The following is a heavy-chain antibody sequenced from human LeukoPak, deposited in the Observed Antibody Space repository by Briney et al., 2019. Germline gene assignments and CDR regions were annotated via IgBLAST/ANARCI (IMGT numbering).Heavy chain of an antibody. CDR3: ARGPYTSGYFSFDY. J-gene: IGHJ4*02. CDR1: GGSISGYY. D-gene: IGHD6-19*01. Sequence: SETLSLTCTDSGGSISGYYWSWIRQPAGKGLEWIGRIYTSGSTNYNPSLKSRVTMSVDTSKNQFSLKLTSVTAADTAVYYCARGPYTSGYFSFDYWGLGTLVTVSS. CDR2: IYTSGST. V-gene: IGHV4-4*07.